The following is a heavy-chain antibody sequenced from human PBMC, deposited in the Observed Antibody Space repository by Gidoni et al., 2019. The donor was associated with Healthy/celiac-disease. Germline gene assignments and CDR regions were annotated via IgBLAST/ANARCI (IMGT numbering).Heavy chain of an antibody. V-gene: IGHV1-69*01. D-gene: IGHD2-2*01. CDR2: IIPIFGTA. CDR1: GGTFSSYA. J-gene: IGHJ6*02. Sequence: QVQLVQSGAEVKKPGSSLKVSCKASGGTFSSYAISWVRQAPGQGLEWIGGIIPIFGTANYAQKCQGRVTITADESTSTAYMELSSLRSEDTAVYYCATTLESTNCSSTSCYFPYYYYGMDVWGQGTTVTVSS. CDR3: ATTLESTNCSSTSCYFPYYYYGMDV.